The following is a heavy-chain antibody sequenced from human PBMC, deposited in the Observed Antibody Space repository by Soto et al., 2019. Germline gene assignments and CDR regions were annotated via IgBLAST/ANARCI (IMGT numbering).Heavy chain of an antibody. Sequence: EVQLLESGGGLVQPGGSLRVSCAASGFTFSSYAMSWVRQAPGKGLEWVSAISGSGDTTYYADSVKGRFSISRDNSKNTLYLQMNSRRAEDTALYYCAKIRPPGAARTNWDFDYWGPGTLVTVSS. CDR1: GFTFSSYA. CDR2: ISGSGDTT. CDR3: AKIRPPGAARTNWDFDY. V-gene: IGHV3-23*01. D-gene: IGHD7-27*01. J-gene: IGHJ4*02.